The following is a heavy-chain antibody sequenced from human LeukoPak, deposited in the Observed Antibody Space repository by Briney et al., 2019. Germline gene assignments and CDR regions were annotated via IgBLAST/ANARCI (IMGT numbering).Heavy chain of an antibody. Sequence: PSETLSLTCTVSGGSISSYYWSWIRQPPGKGLEWIGYIYYSGSTNYNPSLKSRVTISVDTSKNQFSLKLSSVTAADTAVYYCAREGSGWSGGYYYYYMDVWGKGTTVTISS. V-gene: IGHV4-59*01. CDR3: AREGSGWSGGYYYYYMDV. CDR2: IYYSGST. D-gene: IGHD6-19*01. CDR1: GGSISSYY. J-gene: IGHJ6*03.